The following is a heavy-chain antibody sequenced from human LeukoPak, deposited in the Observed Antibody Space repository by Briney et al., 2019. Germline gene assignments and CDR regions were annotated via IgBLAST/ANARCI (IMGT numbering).Heavy chain of an antibody. CDR2: ISGSGNGFSI. J-gene: IGHJ4*02. CDR1: GFTFSSYW. Sequence: GGSLRLSCAVSGFTFSSYWMHWVRQTPGKGPEYVSTISGSGNGFSIYYADSVKGRFTISRDDSKSILYLQMNGLRSEDTAVYYCVKDFGRVRGTPDSWGQGTLVTVSS. V-gene: IGHV3-64D*06. D-gene: IGHD3-16*01. CDR3: VKDFGRVRGTPDS.